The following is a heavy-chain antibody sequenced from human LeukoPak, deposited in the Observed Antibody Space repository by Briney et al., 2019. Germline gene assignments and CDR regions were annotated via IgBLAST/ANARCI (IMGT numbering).Heavy chain of an antibody. CDR3: ASRSGSPRRRYYYMDV. J-gene: IGHJ6*03. D-gene: IGHD1-26*01. CDR2: INHSGST. CDR1: GGSFSGYY. V-gene: IGHV4-34*01. Sequence: PSETLSLTCAVYGGSFSGYYWSWIRQPPGKGLEWIGEINHSGSTNYNPSLKSRVTISVDTSKNQFSLKLSSVTAADTAVYYCASRSGSPRRRYYYMDVWGKGTTVTVSS.